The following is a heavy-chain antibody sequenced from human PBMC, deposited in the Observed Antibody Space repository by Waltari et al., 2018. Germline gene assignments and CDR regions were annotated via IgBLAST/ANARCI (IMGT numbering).Heavy chain of an antibody. CDR3: AREYSRICFHALDG. D-gene: IGHD6-13*01. CDR1: GFTLGNYG. V-gene: IGHV3-33*05. J-gene: IGHJ6*02. Sequence: QVHVVESGGGVVQPGGSLRLACAASGFTLGNYGVNWVRQGPGKGLEWVAVIQYDGSIKNYADSVKGRFTISRENSKNTLYLEMKSLRAEDTAVYYCAREYSRICFHALDGWGQGTAVTVSS. CDR2: IQYDGSIK.